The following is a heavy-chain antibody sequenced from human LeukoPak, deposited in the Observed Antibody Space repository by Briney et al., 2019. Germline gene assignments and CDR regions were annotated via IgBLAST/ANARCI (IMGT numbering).Heavy chain of an antibody. CDR2: ISGSGGNT. V-gene: IGHV3-23*01. CDR3: AKDPILTGYYSTFDY. Sequence: GGSLRLSCAASGFTFSSHAMSWVRQAPGKGLEWVSAISGSGGNTYYADSMKGRFTISRDNSKNTLYLQMNSLRAEDTAVYYCAKDPILTGYYSTFDYWGQGTLVTVSS. D-gene: IGHD3-9*01. J-gene: IGHJ4*02. CDR1: GFTFSSHA.